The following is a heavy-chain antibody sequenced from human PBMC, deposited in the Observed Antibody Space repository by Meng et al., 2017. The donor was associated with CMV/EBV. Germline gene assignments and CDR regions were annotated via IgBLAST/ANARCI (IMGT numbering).Heavy chain of an antibody. J-gene: IGHJ4*02. CDR1: GFTVSSNY. Sequence: GESQKISCAASGFTVSSNYMSWVRQAPGKGLEWVSVIYSGGSTYYADSVKGRFTISRDNSKNTLYLQMNSLRAEDTAVYYCARGRGGYYWGYWGQGTLVTVSS. V-gene: IGHV3-53*01. CDR3: ARGRGGYYWGY. D-gene: IGHD3-16*01. CDR2: IYSGGST.